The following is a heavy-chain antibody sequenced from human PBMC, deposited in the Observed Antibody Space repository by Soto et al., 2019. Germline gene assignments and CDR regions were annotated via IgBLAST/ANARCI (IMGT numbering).Heavy chain of an antibody. V-gene: IGHV1-24*01. CDR1: GYTLTELS. CDR3: ATEGYSSSWYPYYGMDV. J-gene: IGHJ6*02. Sequence: QVQLVQSGAEVKKPGASVKVSCKVSGYTLTELSMHWVRQAPGKGLEWMGDFDLEDGETIYAQKLQGRVTMTEDTSTDPDYMELSSLRSEDTGVYYCATEGYSSSWYPYYGMDVWGQGTTVTVSS. D-gene: IGHD6-13*01. CDR2: FDLEDGET.